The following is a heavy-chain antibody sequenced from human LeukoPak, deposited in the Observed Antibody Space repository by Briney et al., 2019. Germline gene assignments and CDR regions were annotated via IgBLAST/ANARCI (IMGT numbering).Heavy chain of an antibody. CDR1: GFTFSSYA. D-gene: IGHD3-22*01. CDR2: ISSNGGST. CDR3: ARGSRNYYDSSGYYYY. V-gene: IGHV3-64*01. J-gene: IGHJ4*02. Sequence: GGSLRLSCAASGFTFSSYAMHWVRQAPGKELEYVSAISSNGGSTYYANSVKGRFTISRDNSKNTLYLQMGSLRAEDMAVYYCARGSRNYYDSSGYYYYWGQGTLVTVSS.